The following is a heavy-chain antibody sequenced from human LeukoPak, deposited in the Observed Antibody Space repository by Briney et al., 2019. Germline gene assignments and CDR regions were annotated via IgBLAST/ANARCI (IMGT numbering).Heavy chain of an antibody. CDR3: ASTMVRGVIIKASWFDP. Sequence: GASVKVSCKASGYTFTGYYMHWVRQAPGQGREWMGWISAYKGNTNYAQKLQGRVTMTTDTSTRTAYMELRSLRSDDTAVYYCASTMVRGVIIKASWFDPWGQGTLVTVSS. J-gene: IGHJ5*02. V-gene: IGHV1-18*04. CDR2: ISAYKGNT. D-gene: IGHD3-10*01. CDR1: GYTFTGYY.